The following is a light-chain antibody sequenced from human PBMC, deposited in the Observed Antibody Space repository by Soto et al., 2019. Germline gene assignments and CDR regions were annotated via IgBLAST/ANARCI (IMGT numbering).Light chain of an antibody. CDR1: QSVSGN. Sequence: EIVLTQSTDTLSVSPGERVTLYCRASQSVSGNLAWYQQSPGQTPRLLIYGTSTRATGVPARFSGSGSGTDFTLTISSLQPEDFATYYCQQLESYPSTFGGGTKVDIK. V-gene: IGKV3-15*01. J-gene: IGKJ4*01. CDR2: GTS. CDR3: QQLESYPST.